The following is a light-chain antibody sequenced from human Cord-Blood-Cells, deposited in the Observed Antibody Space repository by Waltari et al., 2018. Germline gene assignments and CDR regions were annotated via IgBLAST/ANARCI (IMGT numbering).Light chain of an antibody. J-gene: IGLJ1*01. Sequence: QPALTQPASVSGSPGQSITISCTGTSSDVGGYNYVSWYQQHPGKAPKLMIYDVSNRPSWVSNRFSGSKSGNTASLTISGLQAEDEADYYCSSYTSSRVFGTGTKVTVL. V-gene: IGLV2-14*01. CDR3: SSYTSSRV. CDR2: DVS. CDR1: SSDVGGYNY.